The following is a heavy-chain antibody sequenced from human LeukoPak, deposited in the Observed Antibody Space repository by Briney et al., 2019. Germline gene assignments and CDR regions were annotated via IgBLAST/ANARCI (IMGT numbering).Heavy chain of an antibody. Sequence: GGSLRLSCKGSGYSFTSYWICWVRQMPGKGLEWMGIIYPGDSDTRYSPSFEGQVTISADKSISTAYLQWSSLKASDTAMYYCARQGEYYYDSSGYYGDFDDWGQGTLVTVSS. V-gene: IGHV5-51*01. J-gene: IGHJ4*02. D-gene: IGHD3-22*01. CDR1: GYSFTSYW. CDR3: ARQGEYYYDSSGYYGDFDD. CDR2: IYPGDSDT.